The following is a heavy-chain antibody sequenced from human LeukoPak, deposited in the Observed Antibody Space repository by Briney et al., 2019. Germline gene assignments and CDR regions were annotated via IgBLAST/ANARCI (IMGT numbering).Heavy chain of an antibody. V-gene: IGHV4-34*01. Sequence: SETLSLTCAVYGGSFSGYYWSWIRQPPGKGLEWIGEINHSGSTNYNPSLKSRVTISVDTSKNQFSLKLSSVTAADTAVYYCARGPREAAIGFDYWGQGTLVTVSS. D-gene: IGHD5-18*01. CDR2: INHSGST. CDR3: ARGPREAAIGFDY. J-gene: IGHJ4*02. CDR1: GGSFSGYY.